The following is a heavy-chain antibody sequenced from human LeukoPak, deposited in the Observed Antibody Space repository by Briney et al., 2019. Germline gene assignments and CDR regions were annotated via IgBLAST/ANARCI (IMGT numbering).Heavy chain of an antibody. V-gene: IGHV3-30*18. CDR2: ISYDGSNK. Sequence: PGGSLRLSCAASGFTFSSYGMHWVRQAPGKGLEWVAVISYDGSNKYYADSVKGRFTISRDNSKNTLYLQMNSLRVEDTAIYYCANTVGAGGFWGQGTLVTVSS. D-gene: IGHD1-26*01. CDR1: GFTFSSYG. CDR3: ANTVGAGGF. J-gene: IGHJ4*02.